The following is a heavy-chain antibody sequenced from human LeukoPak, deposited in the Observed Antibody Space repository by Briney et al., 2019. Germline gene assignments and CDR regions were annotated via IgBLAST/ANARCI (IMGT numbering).Heavy chain of an antibody. CDR2: INPNSGGT. CDR3: ARRYCSDTLCYFLDY. V-gene: IGHV1-2*02. CDR1: GYMFIDYY. Sequence: ASVKVSCKASGYMFIDYYMHWVRQAPGHGLEWMGWINPNSGGTDYVQKFQGRVTMARDTSISTAYMELNRLTSDDTAVYYCARRYCSDTLCYFLDYWGQGTQVTVSS. D-gene: IGHD2-8*01. J-gene: IGHJ4*02.